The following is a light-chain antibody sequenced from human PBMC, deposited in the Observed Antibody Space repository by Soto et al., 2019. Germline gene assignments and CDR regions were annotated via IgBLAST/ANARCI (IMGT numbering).Light chain of an antibody. V-gene: IGKV3-11*01. CDR3: QQRSNWL. J-gene: IGKJ3*01. CDR2: DAS. Sequence: ETALTQSPATLSLSPGERATLSCRASQSVSSYLAWYQQKPGQAPRLLIYDASKRAPAIPARCSGSGSGTDFTLTISSLEPEDFAVYYCQQRSNWLFGPGTKVDIK. CDR1: QSVSSY.